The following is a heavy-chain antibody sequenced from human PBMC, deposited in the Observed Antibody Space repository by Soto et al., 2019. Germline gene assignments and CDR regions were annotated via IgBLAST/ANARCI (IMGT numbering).Heavy chain of an antibody. CDR2: ISYDGSNK. Sequence: QVQLVESGGGVVQPGRSLRLSCAASGFTFSTYAMHWVRQAPGKGLEWVSVISYDGSNKYYADSVKGRFTISRDNSKNTLYLQMTSLRAEDTAVYYCARAVVVAATDFDYWGQGTRVTVSS. V-gene: IGHV3-30-3*01. J-gene: IGHJ4*02. CDR1: GFTFSTYA. CDR3: ARAVVVAATDFDY. D-gene: IGHD2-15*01.